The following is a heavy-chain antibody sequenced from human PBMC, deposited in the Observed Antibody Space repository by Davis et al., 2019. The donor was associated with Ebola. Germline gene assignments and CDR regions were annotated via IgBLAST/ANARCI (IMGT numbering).Heavy chain of an antibody. CDR2: IKEDGSEK. CDR1: GFTVSSNY. V-gene: IGHV3-7*01. CDR3: TIGSLHYTNPRGIES. J-gene: IGHJ4*02. Sequence: GESLKISCAASGFTVSSNYMSWVRQAPGKGLEWVANIKEDGSEKYYVDSVKGRFTISRDNAKNSVYLQMNSLRVEDTGLYYCTIGSLHYTNPRGIESWGQGTLVTVSS. D-gene: IGHD4-11*01.